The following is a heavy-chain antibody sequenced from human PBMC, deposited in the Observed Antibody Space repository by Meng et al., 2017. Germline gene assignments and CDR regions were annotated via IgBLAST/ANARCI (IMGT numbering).Heavy chain of an antibody. CDR1: GFSFSDYY. J-gene: IGHJ5*02. D-gene: IGHD6-19*01. CDR2: ISSSCSTI. V-gene: IGHV3-11*04. Sequence: VQVGESGGGLWTPGGSLCFSCATSGFSFSDYYMAWIRKGQGKGMEWVSYISSSCSTIYYADSVKGRFTISRDNAKNSLYLQTNSLRAEDTAVYYCARDVGRSGWYGFDPWGQGTLVTVSS. CDR3: ARDVGRSGWYGFDP.